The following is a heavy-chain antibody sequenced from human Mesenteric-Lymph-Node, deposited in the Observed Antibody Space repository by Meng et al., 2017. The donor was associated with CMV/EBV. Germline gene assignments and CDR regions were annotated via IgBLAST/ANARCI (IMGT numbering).Heavy chain of an antibody. CDR2: ISISGGRT. CDR3: ATDQAFGLLFH. Sequence: GGSLRLSCAASGFTFSDSYMSWIRQAPGKGLEWVSYISISGGRTNFADSVKGRFAISRDNDMNTVYLEMNSLRAEDTAIYYCATDQAFGLLFHWGQGTPVTVSS. V-gene: IGHV3-11*01. D-gene: IGHD2-21*02. CDR1: GFTFSDSY. J-gene: IGHJ4*02.